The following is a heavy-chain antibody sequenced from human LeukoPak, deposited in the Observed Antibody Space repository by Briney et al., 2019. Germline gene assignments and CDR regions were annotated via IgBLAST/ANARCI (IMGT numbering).Heavy chain of an antibody. J-gene: IGHJ3*02. CDR1: GFTFSSYW. V-gene: IGHV3-74*01. Sequence: LPGGSLRLSCAASGFTFSSYWMHWVRQAPGKGLVWVSRINSDGSSTSYADSVKGRFTISRDNAKNTLYLQMNSLRAEDTAVYYCARESQGLPTPHAFDIWGHGTMVTVSS. CDR3: ARESQGLPTPHAFDI. D-gene: IGHD5/OR15-5a*01. CDR2: INSDGSST.